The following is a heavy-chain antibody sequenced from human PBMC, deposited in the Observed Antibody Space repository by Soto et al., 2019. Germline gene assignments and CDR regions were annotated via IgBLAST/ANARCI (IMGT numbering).Heavy chain of an antibody. D-gene: IGHD6-19*01. CDR3: ARTGIAVAGTNWFDP. CDR1: GYSFTSYW. V-gene: IGHV5-10-1*01. CDR2: IDPSDSYT. J-gene: IGHJ5*02. Sequence: GESLKISCKGSGYSFTSYWISWVRQMPGKGLEWMGRIDPSDSYTNYSPSFQGHVTISADKSISTAYLQWNSLKASDTAMYYCARTGIAVAGTNWFDPWGQGTLVTVSS.